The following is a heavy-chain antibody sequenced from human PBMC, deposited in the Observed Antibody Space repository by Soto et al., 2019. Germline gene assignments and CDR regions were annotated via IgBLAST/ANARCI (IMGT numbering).Heavy chain of an antibody. Sequence: GGSLRLSCAASGFTFDDYTMHWARQAPGKGLEWVALISWDGGSTYYADSVKGRFTISRDNSKDSLYLQMNSLRTEDTAVYYCAKGGYGSRWFDYWGQGALVTVSS. V-gene: IGHV3-43*01. J-gene: IGHJ4*02. CDR1: GFTFDDYT. CDR2: ISWDGGST. CDR3: AKGGYGSRWFDY. D-gene: IGHD6-13*01.